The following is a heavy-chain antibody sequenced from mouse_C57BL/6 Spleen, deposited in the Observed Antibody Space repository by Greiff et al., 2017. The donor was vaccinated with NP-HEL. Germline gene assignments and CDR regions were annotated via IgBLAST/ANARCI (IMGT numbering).Heavy chain of an antibody. CDR1: GYSITSGYY. Sequence: VQLQQSGPGLVKPSQSLSLTCSVTGYSITSGYYWNWIRQFPGNKLEWMGYISYDGSNNYNPSLKNRISITRDTSKNQFFLKLNSVTTEDTATYYCARIPFYDYDVGFAYWGQGTLVTVSA. CDR2: ISYDGSN. D-gene: IGHD2-4*01. V-gene: IGHV3-6*01. CDR3: ARIPFYDYDVGFAY. J-gene: IGHJ3*01.